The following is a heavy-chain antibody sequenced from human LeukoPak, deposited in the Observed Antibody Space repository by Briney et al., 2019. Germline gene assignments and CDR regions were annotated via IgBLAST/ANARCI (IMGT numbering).Heavy chain of an antibody. V-gene: IGHV3-11*04. Sequence: PGGSLRLSCAASRFTFRDHFMSWIRQPPGKGLEYVSYISSSGSDTYYSDSVKGRFTVSRDNAKNSLFLQMNSLRAEDTAVYYCATAPTEDGDGSSPRYWGQGTLVTVSS. CDR3: ATAPTEDGDGSSPRY. D-gene: IGHD4-17*01. CDR1: RFTFRDHF. J-gene: IGHJ4*02. CDR2: ISSSGSDT.